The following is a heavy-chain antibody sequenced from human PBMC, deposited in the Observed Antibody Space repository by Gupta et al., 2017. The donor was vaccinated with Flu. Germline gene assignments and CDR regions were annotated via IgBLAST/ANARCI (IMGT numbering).Heavy chain of an antibody. CDR3: ARERVAAAGTPLLPSQHRTNWFDP. Sequence: QVQLVQSGAEVKKPGSSVKVSCKASGGTFSSYAISWVRQAPGQGLEWMGGIIPIFGTANYAQKFQGRVTITADESTSTAYMELSSLRSEDTAVYFCARERVAAAGTPLLPSQHRTNWFDPWGQGTLVTVSS. D-gene: IGHD6-13*01. CDR2: IIPIFGTA. CDR1: GGTFSSYA. J-gene: IGHJ5*02. V-gene: IGHV1-69*01.